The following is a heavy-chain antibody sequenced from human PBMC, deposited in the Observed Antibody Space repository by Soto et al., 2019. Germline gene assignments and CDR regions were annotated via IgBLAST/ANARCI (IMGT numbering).Heavy chain of an antibody. CDR3: ARALQIPWEAARPATQFDY. Sequence: QVQLQESGPGLVKPSQTLSLTCTVSGGSISSGGYYWSWIRQHPGKGLEWIGYIYYSGSTYYNPSLKRRVTISVDTSKNQFSLKLSSVTAADTAVYYCARALQIPWEAARPATQFDYWGQGTLVTVSS. CDR1: GGSISSGGYY. J-gene: IGHJ4*02. V-gene: IGHV4-31*03. D-gene: IGHD6-6*01. CDR2: IYYSGST.